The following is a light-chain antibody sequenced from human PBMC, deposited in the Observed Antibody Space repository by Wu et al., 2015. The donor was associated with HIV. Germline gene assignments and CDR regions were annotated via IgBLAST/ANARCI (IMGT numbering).Light chain of an antibody. J-gene: IGKJ2*03. CDR3: QHYGSSPR. CDR2: VAS. CDR1: QSVSSRH. Sequence: EIVLTQSPATLSLSPGERATLSCRASQSVSSRHLAWYQQKPGQPPRLLIYVASSRATGIPDRFSGSGSGTDFTLTISRLEPEDFAVYYCQHYGSSPRFGQGTKLEIK. V-gene: IGKV3-20*01.